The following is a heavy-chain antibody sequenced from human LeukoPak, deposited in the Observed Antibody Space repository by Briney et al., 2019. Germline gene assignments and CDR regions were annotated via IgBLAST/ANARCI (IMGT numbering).Heavy chain of an antibody. J-gene: IGHJ4*02. D-gene: IGHD6-13*01. V-gene: IGHV4-61*08. CDR2: IYYSGST. Sequence: SETLSLTCTVSGYSISGGYYWGWIRQPPGRGLEWIGYIYYSGSTNYNPSLKSRVTISVDTSKNQFSLKLSSVTAADTAVYYCARERIAAAPSFDYWGQGTLVTVSS. CDR3: ARERIAAAPSFDY. CDR1: GYSISGGYY.